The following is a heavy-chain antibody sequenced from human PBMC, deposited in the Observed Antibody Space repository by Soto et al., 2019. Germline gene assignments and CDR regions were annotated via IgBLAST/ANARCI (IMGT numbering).Heavy chain of an antibody. J-gene: IGHJ4*02. CDR3: ARWALYGSGSIASFDY. V-gene: IGHV4-30-2*01. D-gene: IGHD3-10*01. CDR2: IYHSGST. CDR1: GGSISSGGYS. Sequence: SSETLSLTCAVSGGSISSGGYSWSWIRQPPGKGLEWIGYIYHSGSTYYNPSLKSRVTISVDRSKNQFSLKLSSVTAADTAVYYCARWALYGSGSIASFDYWGQGTLVTVSS.